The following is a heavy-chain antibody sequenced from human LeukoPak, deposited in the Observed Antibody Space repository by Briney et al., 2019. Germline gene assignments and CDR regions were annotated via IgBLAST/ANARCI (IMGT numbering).Heavy chain of an antibody. D-gene: IGHD2-2*01. V-gene: IGHV1-2*02. CDR2: INPNSGDT. CDR3: AREDGYCGSTSCCNDY. J-gene: IGHJ4*02. CDR1: GYTFTGYH. Sequence: ASVKVSCKASGYTFTGYHMHWVRQAPGQGLEWMGWINPNSGDTSSAQKFQGRVTMTRDTSNTKAYMELSRLRFDDTAVYYCAREDGYCGSTSCCNDYWGQGTLATVSS.